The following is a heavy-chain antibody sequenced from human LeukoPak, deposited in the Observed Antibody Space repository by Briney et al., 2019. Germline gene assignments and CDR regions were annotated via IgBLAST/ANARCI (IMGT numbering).Heavy chain of an antibody. J-gene: IGHJ4*02. CDR1: GGSFSGYY. CDR2: INHSGST. CDR3: ALSGSYSNFDY. D-gene: IGHD1-26*01. V-gene: IGHV4-34*01. Sequence: PSETLSLTCAVYGGSFSGYYWSWIRQPPGKGLEWIGEINHSGSTNYNPSLKSRVTISVDTSKNQFSLKLSSVTAADTAVYYCALSGSYSNFDYWGQGTLVTVSS.